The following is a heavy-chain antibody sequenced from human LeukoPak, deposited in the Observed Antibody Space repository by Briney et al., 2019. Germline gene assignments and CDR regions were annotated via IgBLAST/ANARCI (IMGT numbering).Heavy chain of an antibody. CDR2: IYTSGST. CDR3: ARGPYAYDSSGAFDV. D-gene: IGHD3-22*01. Sequence: SETLSLTCTVSGDSISSGDYYWSWIRQPAGKGLDWIGRIYTSGSTNYNPSLKSRLTLSVDASKNQFSLMLRSVTAAHTAVFFCARGPYAYDSSGAFDVWGQGAMVTVSS. V-gene: IGHV4-61*02. J-gene: IGHJ3*01. CDR1: GDSISSGDYY.